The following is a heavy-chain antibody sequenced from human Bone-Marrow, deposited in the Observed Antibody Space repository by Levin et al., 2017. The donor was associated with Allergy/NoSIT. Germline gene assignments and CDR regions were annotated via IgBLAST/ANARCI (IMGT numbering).Heavy chain of an antibody. CDR1: GFTFSSYG. CDR3: ASHWNYADAFDI. Sequence: GGSLRLSCAASGFTFSSYGMHWVRQAPGKGLEWVAVIWYDGSNKYYADSVKGRFTISRDNSKNTLYLQMNSLRAEDTAVYYCASHWNYADAFDIWGQGTMVTVSS. CDR2: IWYDGSNK. J-gene: IGHJ3*02. V-gene: IGHV3-33*01. D-gene: IGHD1-7*01.